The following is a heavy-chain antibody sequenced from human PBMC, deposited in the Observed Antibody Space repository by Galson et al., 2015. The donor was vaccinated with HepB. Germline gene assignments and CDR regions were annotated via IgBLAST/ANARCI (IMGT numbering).Heavy chain of an antibody. CDR2: MNPNSGNT. V-gene: IGHV1-8*01. CDR1: GYTFTSYD. D-gene: IGHD6-13*01. Sequence: SVKVSCKASGYTFTSYDINWVRQATGQGLEWMGWMNPNSGNTGYAQKFQGRVTMTRNTSISTAYMELSSLRSEDTAVYYCARDIAAAGAGGSFWGQGTLVTVSS. J-gene: IGHJ4*02. CDR3: ARDIAAAGAGGSF.